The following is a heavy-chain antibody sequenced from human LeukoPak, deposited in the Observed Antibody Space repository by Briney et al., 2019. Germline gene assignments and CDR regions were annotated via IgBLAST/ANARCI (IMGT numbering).Heavy chain of an antibody. Sequence: GGSLRLSCAASGFTFSSYNMNWVRQAPGKGLEWVSSISSSSSYIYYADSVKGRFTISRDNAKNSLYLQMNSLRAEDTAVYYCARAGGDYEAFGIWGQGTMVTVSS. D-gene: IGHD2-21*02. CDR1: GFTFSSYN. CDR2: ISSSSSYI. J-gene: IGHJ3*02. CDR3: ARAGGDYEAFGI. V-gene: IGHV3-21*01.